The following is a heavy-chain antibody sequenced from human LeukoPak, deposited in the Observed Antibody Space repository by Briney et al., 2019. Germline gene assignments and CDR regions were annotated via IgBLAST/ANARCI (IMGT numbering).Heavy chain of an antibody. CDR2: MYDSGGT. Sequence: PSETLSLTCTVSGVSISSNSWNWIRQPPGKGLEWIWYMYDSGGTNYNPSLKSRVTISVDTSKNQYSLMLSTVTAADTAVYYCARGDRYSNYHAFDYWGQGTLVTVSS. D-gene: IGHD4-4*01. V-gene: IGHV4-59*01. CDR1: GVSISSNS. J-gene: IGHJ4*02. CDR3: ARGDRYSNYHAFDY.